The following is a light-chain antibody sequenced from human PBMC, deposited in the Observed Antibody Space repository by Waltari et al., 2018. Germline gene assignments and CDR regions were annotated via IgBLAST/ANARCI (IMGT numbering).Light chain of an antibody. CDR1: SRDVGATNY. CDR2: EVS. J-gene: IGLJ3*02. V-gene: IGLV2-14*01. CDR3: LSYTNTAVRV. Sequence: QSALTQPASVSGSPGQAITISCTGSSRDVGATNYVSWYRQYPGKAPQVLIYEVSNRPSGVSNRFSGSKSGNTASLTISGLQAEDEADYYCLSYTNTAVRVFGGGTRLTVL.